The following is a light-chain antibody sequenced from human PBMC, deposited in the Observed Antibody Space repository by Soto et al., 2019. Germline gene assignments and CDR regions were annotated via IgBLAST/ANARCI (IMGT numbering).Light chain of an antibody. J-gene: IGKJ1*01. CDR3: QQYNSYRWT. CDR1: QSISDR. Sequence: DFLMTQSPSTLSASVGDRVTITCRASQSISDRLAWYQQKPGNAPKLVIYKASSLQSGVPSRFSGSGSGTEFTLTIISLQPDDFAMYYCQQYNSYRWTFGQGPKVEIK. CDR2: KAS. V-gene: IGKV1-5*03.